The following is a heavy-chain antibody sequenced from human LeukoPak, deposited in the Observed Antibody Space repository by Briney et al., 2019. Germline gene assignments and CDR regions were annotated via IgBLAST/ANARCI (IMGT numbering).Heavy chain of an antibody. CDR1: GYTFTSYY. V-gene: IGHV1-46*01. J-gene: IGHJ4*02. D-gene: IGHD3-10*01. CDR3: ARVNRATMVRGVLDY. Sequence: ASVKVSCKASGYTFTSYYMHWVRQAPGQGLEWTGIINPSGGSTSYAQKFQGRVTMTRDTSTSTVYMELSSLRSEDTAVYYCARVNRATMVRGVLDYWGQGTLVTVSS. CDR2: INPSGGST.